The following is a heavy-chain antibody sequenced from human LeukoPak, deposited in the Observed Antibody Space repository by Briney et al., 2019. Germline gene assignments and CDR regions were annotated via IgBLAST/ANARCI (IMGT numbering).Heavy chain of an antibody. Sequence: SQTLSLTCTVSGGSISSATYYWSWIRQPAGKGLEWIGRIYTSGSTNYNPSLKSRVTISVDTSKKQFSLKLSSVTAADTAVYYCAREAYTTEGLPAATVDYYYYMGVWGKGTTVTVSS. CDR3: AREAYTTEGLPAATVDYYYYMGV. D-gene: IGHD2-2*01. V-gene: IGHV4-61*02. J-gene: IGHJ6*03. CDR1: GGSISSATYY. CDR2: IYTSGST.